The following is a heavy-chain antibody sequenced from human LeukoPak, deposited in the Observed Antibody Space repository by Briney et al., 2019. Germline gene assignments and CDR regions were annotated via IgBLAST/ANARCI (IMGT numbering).Heavy chain of an antibody. CDR3: ARGGPIAAAEYFDY. D-gene: IGHD6-13*01. CDR1: GYTFTGSY. Sequence: ASVKVSCKASGYTFTGSYMHWVRQAPGQGLEWMGWINPNSGATNYAQKFQGRVTMTRDTSISTAYMELSRLRSDDTAVYYCARGGPIAAAEYFDYWGQGTLVTVSS. J-gene: IGHJ4*02. V-gene: IGHV1-2*02. CDR2: INPNSGAT.